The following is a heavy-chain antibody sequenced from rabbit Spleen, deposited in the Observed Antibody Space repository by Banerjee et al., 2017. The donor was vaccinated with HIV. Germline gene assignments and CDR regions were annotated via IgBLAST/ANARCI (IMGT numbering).Heavy chain of an antibody. J-gene: IGHJ6*01. D-gene: IGHD8-1*01. CDR2: IAGSSSGFT. Sequence: QQQLKESGGGLVQPEGSLKLSCTASGFSFSDKAVVCWVRQAPGKGLEWISCIAGSSSGFTYSATWAKGRFTISKTSSTTVTLQMTSLTVADTATYFCARDTGSSFSSYGMDLWGQGTLVTVS. V-gene: IGHV1S45*01. CDR3: ARDTGSSFSSYGMDL. CDR1: GFSFSDKAV.